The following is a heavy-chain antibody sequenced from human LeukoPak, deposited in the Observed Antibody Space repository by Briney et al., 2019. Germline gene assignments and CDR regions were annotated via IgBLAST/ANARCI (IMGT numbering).Heavy chain of an antibody. CDR1: GGSISSYY. V-gene: IGHV4-59*01. CDR3: ARDLGSSFDY. Sequence: SETLSLTCTVSGGSISSYYWSWIRQPPGTGLEWIGYIYYSGSTNYNPSLTCRVTISVDTSKNQFSLKLSSVTAADTAVYYCARDLGSSFDYWGQGTLVTVSS. D-gene: IGHD2/OR15-2a*01. J-gene: IGHJ4*02. CDR2: IYYSGST.